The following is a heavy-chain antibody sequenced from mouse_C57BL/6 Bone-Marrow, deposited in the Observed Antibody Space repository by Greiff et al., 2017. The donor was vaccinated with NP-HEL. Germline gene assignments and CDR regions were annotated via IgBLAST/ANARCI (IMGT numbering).Heavy chain of an antibody. CDR3: ARDYYGKYYYAMDY. CDR2: INPNNGGT. D-gene: IGHD2-1*01. Sequence: EVQLQQSGPELVKPGASVKISCKASGYTFTDYYMNWVKQSNGKSLEWIGDINPNNGGTRYNQKFKGKATWTVDKSSSTAYMELRSLTSEDSAVYYCARDYYGKYYYAMDYWGQGTSVTVSS. CDR1: GYTFTDYY. V-gene: IGHV1-26*01. J-gene: IGHJ4*01.